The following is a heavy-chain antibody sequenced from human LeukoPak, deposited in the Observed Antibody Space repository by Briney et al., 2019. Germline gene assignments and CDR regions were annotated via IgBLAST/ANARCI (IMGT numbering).Heavy chain of an antibody. CDR3: AKGLSSGYSGSDY. V-gene: IGHV3-48*01. CDR1: GFTFSNYN. CDR2: ISSSSTII. D-gene: IGHD3-22*01. Sequence: GGSLRLSCAASGFTFSNYNMNWVRQAPGKGLEWVSYISSSSTIIYYADSVKGRFTISRDNAKNSLSLQMNSLRAEDTSVYHCAKGLSSGYSGSDYWGQGTLVTVSS. J-gene: IGHJ4*02.